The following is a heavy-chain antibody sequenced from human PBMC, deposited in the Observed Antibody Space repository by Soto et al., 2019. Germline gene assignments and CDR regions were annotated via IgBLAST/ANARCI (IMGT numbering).Heavy chain of an antibody. Sequence: QVQLQQWGAGLLKPSETLSLTCAVYGGSVSGANYYWSWIRQPPGKGLEWIGEMSHSGGTHFNPALRCRVTSSVDTSPNQFSLKMSCVTAADTALYYCARVERGTATTVVDAFDIWGPGTMVTVSS. D-gene: IGHD1-7*01. CDR2: MSHSGGT. CDR1: GGSVSGANYY. CDR3: ARVERGTATTVVDAFDI. J-gene: IGHJ3*02. V-gene: IGHV4-34*01.